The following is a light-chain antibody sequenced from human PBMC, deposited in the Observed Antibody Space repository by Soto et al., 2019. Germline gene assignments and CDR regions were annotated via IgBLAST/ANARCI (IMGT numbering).Light chain of an antibody. CDR3: QHYSLYSAP. CDR2: GSS. V-gene: IGKV1-5*01. CDR1: QDISTY. Sequence: RLTQSPSSLSASVGDTVTISCRASQDISTYLAWYQHKTGKAPTLLIFGSSSLHNGVPPRFAGSGSRSEFTLTINRQQPDDFATYYCQHYSLYSAPFGQGT. J-gene: IGKJ5*01.